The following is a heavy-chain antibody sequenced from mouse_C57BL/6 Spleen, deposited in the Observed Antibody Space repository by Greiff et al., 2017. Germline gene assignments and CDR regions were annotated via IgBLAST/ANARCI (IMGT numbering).Heavy chain of an antibody. CDR1: GYTFTDYY. D-gene: IGHD2-3*01. Sequence: VQLQQSGPVLVKPGASVKMSCKASGYTFTDYYMNWVKQSHGKSLEWIGVINPYNGGTSYNQKFKGKATLTVDKSSSTAYMELNSLTSEDSAVYYCAGSSYDGYPLAYWSQGALVTVSA. V-gene: IGHV1-19*01. CDR2: INPYNGGT. J-gene: IGHJ3*01. CDR3: AGSSYDGYPLAY.